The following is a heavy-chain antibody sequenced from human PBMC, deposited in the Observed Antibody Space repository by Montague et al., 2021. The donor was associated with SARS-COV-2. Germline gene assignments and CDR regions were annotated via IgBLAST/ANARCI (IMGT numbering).Heavy chain of an antibody. CDR2: INHRGTS. D-gene: IGHD6-19*01. V-gene: IGHV4-34*01. CDR3: ARAVYTDGWYGVNYFDY. Sequence: SETLSLTCAVYGGSFSDNYWSWIRKPPGKGLEWIGEINHRGTSNYNPSLKSRVSISIDTSKKQLSLKLSSVTAADAAVYYCARAVYTDGWYGVNYFDYWGQGTLVTVSS. CDR1: GGSFSDNY. J-gene: IGHJ4*02.